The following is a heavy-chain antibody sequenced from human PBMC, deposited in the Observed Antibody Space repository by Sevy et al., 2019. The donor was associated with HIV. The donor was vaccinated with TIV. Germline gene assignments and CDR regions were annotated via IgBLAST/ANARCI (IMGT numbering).Heavy chain of an antibody. J-gene: IGHJ4*02. CDR1: RFTFSTYD. V-gene: IGHV3-30*18. CDR2: ISHDGSYQ. Sequence: GGSLRLSCAASRFTFSTYDIHWVRQAPGKGLEWVAVISHDGSYQYYTDSVKGRFTISRDDSKNKAYLQMNSLRADDSGVYYCAKGQGYVYIWGNERSAYYFDYWGQGTLVTVSS. D-gene: IGHD3-16*01. CDR3: AKGQGYVYIWGNERSAYYFDY.